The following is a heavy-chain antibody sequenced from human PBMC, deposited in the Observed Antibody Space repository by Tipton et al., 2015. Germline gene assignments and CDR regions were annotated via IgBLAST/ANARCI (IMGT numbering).Heavy chain of an antibody. CDR3: AKTHGAYDWYLDQ. CDR2: VFSSATT. V-gene: IGHV4-61*01. J-gene: IGHJ4*02. CDR1: GASVSSDPFF. Sequence: TLSLTCNVSGASVSSDPFFWTWIRQPPGKGLEWIGYVFSSATTSYSSALRSRVTISMDTSKNQFSLNLRSVTAADTAVYFCAKTHGAYDWYLDQWGQGTLVTVSS. D-gene: IGHD5-12*01.